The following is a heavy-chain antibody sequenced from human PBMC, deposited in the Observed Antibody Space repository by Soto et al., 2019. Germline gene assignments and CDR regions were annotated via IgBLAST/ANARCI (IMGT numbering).Heavy chain of an antibody. D-gene: IGHD5-18*01. CDR1: GYTFTSYY. J-gene: IGHJ4*02. CDR2: INPSGGST. V-gene: IGHV1-46*01. CDR3: ARVGKKAMVTSLYDY. Sequence: ASVKVSCKASGYTFTSYYMHWVRQAPGQGLEWMGIINPSGGSTSYAQKFQGRVTMTRDTSTSTVYMELSSLRSEDTAVYYCARVGKKAMVTSLYDYWGQGTLVTVSS.